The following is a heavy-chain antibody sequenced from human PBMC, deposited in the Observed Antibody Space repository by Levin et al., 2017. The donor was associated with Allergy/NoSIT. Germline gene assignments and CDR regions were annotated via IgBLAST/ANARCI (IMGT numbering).Heavy chain of an antibody. D-gene: IGHD3-10*01. Sequence: PSETLSLTCAVYGGSFSGYYWSWIRQPPGKGLEWIGEINHSGSTNYNPSLKSRVTISVDTSKNQFSLKLSSVTAADTAVYYCEREEGYYGSGSIPLYDYYYMDVWGKGTTVTVSS. CDR3: EREEGYYGSGSIPLYDYYYMDV. CDR1: GGSFSGYY. J-gene: IGHJ6*03. CDR2: INHSGST. V-gene: IGHV4-34*01.